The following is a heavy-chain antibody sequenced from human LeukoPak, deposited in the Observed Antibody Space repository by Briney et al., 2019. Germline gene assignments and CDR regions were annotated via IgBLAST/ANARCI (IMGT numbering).Heavy chain of an antibody. V-gene: IGHV3-23*01. D-gene: IGHD3-10*01. CDR1: GFTFSSYA. Sequence: PGGSLRLSCAASGFTFSSYAMSWVRQAPGKGLEWVSGISGSATNTYYADSVKGRFTISRDNSQNTLYLQMSSLRAEDSAIYYCTKADGSGTYYTRPSDYWGQGTLVTVSP. CDR3: TKADGSGTYYTRPSDY. CDR2: ISGSATNT. J-gene: IGHJ4*02.